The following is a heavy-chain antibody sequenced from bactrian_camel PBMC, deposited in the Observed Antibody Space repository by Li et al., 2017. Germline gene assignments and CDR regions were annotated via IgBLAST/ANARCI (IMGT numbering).Heavy chain of an antibody. D-gene: IGHD3*01. J-gene: IGHJ4*01. V-gene: IGHV3S31*01. Sequence: QLVESGGGSVQAGGSLGLSSQVSGDAYSTYCMGWFRQAPGKEREGVAIIYSGGGPPHYYDSVKGRFTISLDNSHYTMYLQLDSLRVQDTAQYQCAAARDCTASGYPITATAEWGQGTQVTVSS. CDR3: AAARDCTASGYPITATAE. CDR1: GDAYSTYC. CDR2: IYSGGGPP.